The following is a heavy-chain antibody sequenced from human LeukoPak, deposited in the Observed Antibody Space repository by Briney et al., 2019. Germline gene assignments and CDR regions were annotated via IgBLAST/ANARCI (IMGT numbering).Heavy chain of an antibody. CDR1: GFTVSSNY. V-gene: IGHV3-66*02. Sequence: PGGSLRLSCAASGFTVSSNYMSWVRQAPGKGLEWVSVIYSGGSTYYADSVKGRFTISRDNSKNTLYLQMNSLRAEDTAVYYCARLPRYCSSTSCFSVDYWGLGTLVTVSS. CDR3: ARLPRYCSSTSCFSVDY. CDR2: IYSGGST. J-gene: IGHJ4*02. D-gene: IGHD2-2*01.